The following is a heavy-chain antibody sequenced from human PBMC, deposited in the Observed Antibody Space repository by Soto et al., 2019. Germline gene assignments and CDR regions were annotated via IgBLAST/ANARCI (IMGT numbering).Heavy chain of an antibody. CDR3: ARKITGTTGVFDS. J-gene: IGHJ4*02. CDR1: GYTFTGYY. Sequence: ASVTVSCKASGYTFTGYYMHWVRQAPGQGLEWMGGINPNSGDTNYAPKFQGWATMTRDTSISTAYMELSRLRSDDTAVYYCARKITGTTGVFDSWGQGTLVTVSS. V-gene: IGHV1-2*04. CDR2: INPNSGDT. D-gene: IGHD1-20*01.